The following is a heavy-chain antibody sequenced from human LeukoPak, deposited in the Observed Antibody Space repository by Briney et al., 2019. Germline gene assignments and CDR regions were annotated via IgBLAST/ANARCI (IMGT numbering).Heavy chain of an antibody. D-gene: IGHD2/OR15-2a*01. CDR1: GGSVNSITYY. CDR2: VYNSGST. CDR3: TRENRPFCPFAY. J-gene: IGHJ4*02. V-gene: IGHV4-61*01. Sequence: PSETLSLTCSVSGGSVNSITYYWSWIRQPPGKGLEWIGFVYNSGSTNYNPSLKSRVTISVDTSKNKFSLKLTSVTAADTAVYYCTRENRPFCPFAYWGQGVLVTVSS.